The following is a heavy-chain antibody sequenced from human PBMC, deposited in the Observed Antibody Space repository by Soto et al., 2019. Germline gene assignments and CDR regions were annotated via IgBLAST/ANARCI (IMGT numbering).Heavy chain of an antibody. Sequence: QVQLQESGPGLVKPSQTLSLTCTVSGGSISSGGYYWSWIRQHPGKGLEWIGYIYYSGGTYYNPSLNRRVXXSXDTXKNQFSLKLSSVTAADTAVYYCARAGYYGPGGMDVWGQGTTVTVSS. CDR3: ARAGYYGPGGMDV. CDR1: GGSISSGGYY. CDR2: IYYSGGT. D-gene: IGHD3-10*01. J-gene: IGHJ6*02. V-gene: IGHV4-31*03.